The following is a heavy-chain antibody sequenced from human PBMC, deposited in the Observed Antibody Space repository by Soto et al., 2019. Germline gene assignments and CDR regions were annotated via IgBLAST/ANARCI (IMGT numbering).Heavy chain of an antibody. V-gene: IGHV5-51*01. J-gene: IGHJ4*02. CDR1: GYSFASSW. CDR3: ARQKYDYIWGTYRPFDY. D-gene: IGHD3-16*02. Sequence: GESLKISCKGSGYSFASSWIGWVRQMPGKGLEWMGIIYPGDSDTRYSPSFQGQVTISADKSISTAYLQWSSLKASDTAMYYCARQKYDYIWGTYRPFDYWGQGTLVTVSS. CDR2: IYPGDSDT.